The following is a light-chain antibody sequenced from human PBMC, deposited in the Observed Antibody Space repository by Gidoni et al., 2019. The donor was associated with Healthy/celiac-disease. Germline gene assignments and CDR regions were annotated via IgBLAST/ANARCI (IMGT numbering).Light chain of an antibody. V-gene: IGKV1-5*03. Sequence: DIQMTQSPSTLSASVGDRVTITCRASQSISSWLAWYQQKPGNAPKLLIYTASSLESGVPSRCSGSGSGTEFTLTISSLQPDDFATYYCQQYNSYSPTFGQGTKLEIK. CDR2: TAS. CDR1: QSISSW. J-gene: IGKJ2*01. CDR3: QQYNSYSPT.